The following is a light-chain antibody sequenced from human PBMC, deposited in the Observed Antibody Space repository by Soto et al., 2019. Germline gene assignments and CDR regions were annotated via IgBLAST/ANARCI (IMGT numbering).Light chain of an antibody. V-gene: IGKV3-20*01. CDR1: QSISSNS. CDR3: QQYGSSPRT. CDR2: GAS. Sequence: EIVLTQSPGSLSLSPGERATLSCRASQSISSNSLAWYQQKPGQAPRLLIFGASSRATGIPDRFSGSGSGTDFNLTISRLEPEDFAVFYCQQYGSSPRTFGQGTKLEIK. J-gene: IGKJ2*01.